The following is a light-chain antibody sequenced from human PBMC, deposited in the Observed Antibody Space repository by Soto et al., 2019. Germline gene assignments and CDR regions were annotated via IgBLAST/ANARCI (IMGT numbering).Light chain of an antibody. J-gene: IGKJ4*01. CDR2: DAS. CDR3: QQYNSWPVT. Sequence: EIVMTQSPATLSVAQGERVVLSCRATQTVTNKLAWYQQKPGQAPRLLIYDASIRATGIPARFSGSGSGTEFTLTISSLQSEDFVLYYCQQYNSWPVTFGGGTKVEIK. V-gene: IGKV3-15*01. CDR1: QTVTNK.